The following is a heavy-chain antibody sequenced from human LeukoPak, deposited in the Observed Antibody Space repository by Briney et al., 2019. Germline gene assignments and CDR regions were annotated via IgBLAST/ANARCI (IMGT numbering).Heavy chain of an antibody. CDR1: GYTFNRYD. V-gene: IGHV1-18*01. CDR2: ISGYNGNA. J-gene: IGHJ4*02. D-gene: IGHD5-12*01. CDR3: ARGDSGYDYRFDY. Sequence: ASVKVSCKASGYTFNRYDIGWVRQAPGQGLEWMGWISGYNGNANYAQKVQGRVTMTTDTSTSTAYMELRSLRSDDTAVYYCARGDSGYDYRFDYWGQGTLVTVSS.